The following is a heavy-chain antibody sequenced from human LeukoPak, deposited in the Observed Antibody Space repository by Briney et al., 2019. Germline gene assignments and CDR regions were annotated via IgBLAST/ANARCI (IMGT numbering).Heavy chain of an antibody. D-gene: IGHD3-10*01. V-gene: IGHV3-74*01. CDR1: GFTFRSFW. Sequence: TGGSLRLSCAASGFTFRSFWMRWVRQTPGKGLVWVSRINGDGSNTTYADSVKGRFTTSRDTAKNTVYLQMNSLRAEDTAVYYCARGSGSYSSDAFDIWGQGTMVTVSS. CDR3: ARGSGSYSSDAFDI. CDR2: INGDGSNT. J-gene: IGHJ3*02.